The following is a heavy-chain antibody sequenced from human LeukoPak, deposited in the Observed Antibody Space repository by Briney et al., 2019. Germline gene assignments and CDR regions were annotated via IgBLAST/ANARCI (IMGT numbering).Heavy chain of an antibody. D-gene: IGHD4-4*01. J-gene: IGHJ3*02. CDR2: IYHSGST. V-gene: IGHV4-59*01. CDR3: ARVGGMTTINNAAFDI. CDR1: GGSINSYY. Sequence: PSETLSLTCTVSGGSINSYYWNWIRQPPGKGLEWIGYIYHSGSTNYNPSLKSRATISLDTSKNQFSLKLTSVTAADTAIYYCARVGGMTTINNAAFDIWGQGTMVTVSS.